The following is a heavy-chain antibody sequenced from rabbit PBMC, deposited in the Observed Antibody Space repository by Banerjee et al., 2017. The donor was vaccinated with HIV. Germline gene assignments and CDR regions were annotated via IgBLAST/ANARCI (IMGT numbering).Heavy chain of an antibody. D-gene: IGHD6-1*01. CDR3: GRGPGYLGNGYVNAFDP. Sequence: QEQLVESGGGLVQPEGSLTLTCTASGFDFSSGYDICWVRQAPGKGLELIACIDIVGGSVWYASWVNGRFSISRNTNLNTVDLKMTSLTAADTATYFCGRGPGYLGNGYVNAFDPWGPGTLVTVS. CDR1: GFDFSSGYD. V-gene: IGHV1S43*01. J-gene: IGHJ2*01. CDR2: IDIVGGSV.